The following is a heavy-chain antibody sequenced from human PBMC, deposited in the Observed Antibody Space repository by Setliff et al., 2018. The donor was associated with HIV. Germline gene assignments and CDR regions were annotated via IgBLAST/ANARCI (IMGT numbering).Heavy chain of an antibody. Sequence: PSETLSLTCAVYGGSFNGYSWTWIRQPPGKGLEWIGGINHSGTTYYNPSHKSRVTISRDTSKNQFSLKLSSVSAADTAVYYCAGVSKTYWYSIPRDYYHHMDVWGKGTTVTVSS. CDR3: AGVSKTYWYSIPRDYYHHMDV. CDR2: INHSGTT. V-gene: IGHV4-34*01. D-gene: IGHD2-8*02. J-gene: IGHJ6*03. CDR1: GGSFNGYS.